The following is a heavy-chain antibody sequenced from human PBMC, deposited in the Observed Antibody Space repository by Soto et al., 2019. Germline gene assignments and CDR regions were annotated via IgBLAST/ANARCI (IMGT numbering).Heavy chain of an antibody. Sequence: PSETLSLTCTVSGGSISSGGYYWSWIRQHPGKGLEWIGYIYYTGNTYYNPSLKSRLAISVDTSKNQFSLKLTSVTAADTAVYYCARDPRSGYYHEHWGQGTLVTV. CDR3: ARDPRSGYYHEH. J-gene: IGHJ4*02. CDR2: IYYTGNT. CDR1: GGSISSGGYY. D-gene: IGHD3-3*01. V-gene: IGHV4-31*03.